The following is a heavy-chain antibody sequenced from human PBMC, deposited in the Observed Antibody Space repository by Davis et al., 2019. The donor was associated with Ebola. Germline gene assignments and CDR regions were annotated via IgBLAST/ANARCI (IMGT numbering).Heavy chain of an antibody. V-gene: IGHV1-3*01. CDR3: ARDSHYNWNRRRYYGMDV. D-gene: IGHD1-20*01. CDR1: GYTFTNYA. Sequence: ASVKVSCKTSGYTFTNYAIHWVRQAPGQRLEWMGWINAGNGDTKSSQKFQGRVTITRDTSASTAYMELSSLRSEDTAVYYCARDSHYNWNRRRYYGMDVWGQGTTVTVSS. CDR2: INAGNGDT. J-gene: IGHJ6*02.